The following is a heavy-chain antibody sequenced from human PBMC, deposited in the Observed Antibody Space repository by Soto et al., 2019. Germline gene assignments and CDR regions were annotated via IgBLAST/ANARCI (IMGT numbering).Heavy chain of an antibody. CDR3: ARGKRSKTASAGTGWFDP. CDR1: GDSISSGGLS. Sequence: QLQLQESGSGLLKPSQTLSLNCSVSGDSISSGGLSWNWLRQSPGRGLEWIGYIYYPGLTYYNPSLKSRFCMSLDTSANQVSLRLSSVTAAASAVYYCARGKRSKTASAGTGWFDPWGPGTLVTVSS. V-gene: IGHV4-30-2*06. CDR2: IYYPGLT. J-gene: IGHJ5*02. D-gene: IGHD6-13*01.